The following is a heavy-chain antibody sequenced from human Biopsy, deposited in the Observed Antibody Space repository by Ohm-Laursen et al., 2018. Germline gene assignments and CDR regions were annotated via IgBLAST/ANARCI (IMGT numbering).Heavy chain of an antibody. V-gene: IGHV3-11*01. Sequence: LRLSCAASGFRFSDYYMSWIRQAPGKGPEWLSYISSTSSDIAYADSVQGRFTIPWDNAQNSLFLQMNSLRVEDTAIYHCVMTAGRGGGDSWGQGTLVTVSS. D-gene: IGHD6-25*01. CDR3: VMTAGRGGGDS. CDR2: ISSTSSDI. J-gene: IGHJ4*02. CDR1: GFRFSDYY.